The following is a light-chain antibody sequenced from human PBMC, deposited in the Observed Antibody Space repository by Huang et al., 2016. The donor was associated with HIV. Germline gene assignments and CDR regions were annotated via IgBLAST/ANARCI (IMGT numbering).Light chain of an antibody. V-gene: IGKV3-15*01. Sequence: EILLTQSPATLSVSPGARVPLSCRASQTVSEHLAWFQQRPGQAPKLLIYGASNRATCIPPRFSGRGSGTEFGLTITNLQSEDFAVYFCHQYYTLPRTFGQGTKVEI. J-gene: IGKJ1*01. CDR2: GAS. CDR3: HQYYTLPRT. CDR1: QTVSEH.